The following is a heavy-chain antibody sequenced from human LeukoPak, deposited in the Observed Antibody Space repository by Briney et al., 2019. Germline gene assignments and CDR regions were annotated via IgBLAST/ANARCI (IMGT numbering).Heavy chain of an antibody. CDR3: TTDFPQAIGGSGSYLVDY. Sequence: GGSLRLSCAASGFTFSNAWMSWVRQAPGKGLEWVGRIKSKTDGGTTDYAAPVKGRFTISRDDSKNTLYLQMNSLKTEDTAVYYCTTDFPQAIGGSGSYLVDYWGQGTLVTVSS. J-gene: IGHJ4*02. CDR1: GFTFSNAW. D-gene: IGHD3-10*01. V-gene: IGHV3-15*01. CDR2: IKSKTDGGTT.